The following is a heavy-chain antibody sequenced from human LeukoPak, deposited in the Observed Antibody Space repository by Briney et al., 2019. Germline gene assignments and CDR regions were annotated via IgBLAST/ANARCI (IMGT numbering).Heavy chain of an antibody. D-gene: IGHD4-23*01. V-gene: IGHV5-51*01. CDR3: ARRGAETTVVAE. Sequence: GESLQISCKGSGYSFTNYWIGWVRQMPGIGLEWMGIIYPVDSDTRYSPSFQGQVTISADKSISTAYLQWSSLKASDTAIHYCARRGAETTVVAEWGQGTMVPVSS. J-gene: IGHJ3*01. CDR1: GYSFTNYW. CDR2: IYPVDSDT.